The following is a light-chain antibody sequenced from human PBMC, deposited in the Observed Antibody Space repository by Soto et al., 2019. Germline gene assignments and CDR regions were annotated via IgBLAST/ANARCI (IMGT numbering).Light chain of an antibody. CDR3: SSYTSSSTYV. CDR2: DVS. Sequence: QSVLTQPASVSGSPGQSIAISCTGTSSEVGGYNFVSWYQQHPHKAPKLMISDVSNRPSGVSNRFSGSKSGNTASLTISGLQAEDEADYYCSSYTSSSTYVFGTGTRSPS. V-gene: IGLV2-14*01. J-gene: IGLJ1*01. CDR1: SSEVGGYNF.